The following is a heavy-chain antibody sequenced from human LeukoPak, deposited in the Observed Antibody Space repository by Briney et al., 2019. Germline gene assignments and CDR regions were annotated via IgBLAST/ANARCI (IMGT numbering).Heavy chain of an antibody. CDR3: ASAYTYVRLGDH. V-gene: IGHV3-74*01. D-gene: IGHD3-10*02. Sequence: GGPLRLSCAVSGFSFSNYWMHWARQAPGKGLVWVARTNLHGTAVDYADPVKGRFTIPRDNSKNMLFLQMNSLRVEDTAVYYCASAYTYVRLGDHWGQGTLVTVSP. CDR2: TNLHGTAV. CDR1: GFSFSNYW. J-gene: IGHJ4*02.